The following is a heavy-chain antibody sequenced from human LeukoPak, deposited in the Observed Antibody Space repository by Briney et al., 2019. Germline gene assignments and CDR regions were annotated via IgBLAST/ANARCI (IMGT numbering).Heavy chain of an antibody. CDR2: ISGSGGST. V-gene: IGHV3-23*01. J-gene: IGHJ4*02. CDR1: GFTFSSYA. D-gene: IGHD3-9*01. Sequence: SGGSLRLSCAASGFTFSSYAMSWVRQAPGKGLEWVSAISGSGGSTYYADSVKGRFTISRDNSKNTLYLQMNSLRAEDTAVYYCAKIPNYDILTGYYRGRYFDYWGQGTLVTVSS. CDR3: AKIPNYDILTGYYRGRYFDY.